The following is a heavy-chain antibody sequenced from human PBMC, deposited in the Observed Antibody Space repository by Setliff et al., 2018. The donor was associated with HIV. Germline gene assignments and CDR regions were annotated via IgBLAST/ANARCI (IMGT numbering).Heavy chain of an antibody. J-gene: IGHJ4*02. D-gene: IGHD3-3*01. V-gene: IGHV4-4*02. CDR1: DGSISSSNW. Sequence: SETLSLTCAVSDGSISSSNWWSWVRQPPGKGLEWIGEIYHTQNTNYSPSLKSRVTISVDKSKNQLSLKLTSVTAADTAVYYCARGANFWSGYDSWGQGTLVTVSS. CDR3: ARGANFWSGYDS. CDR2: IYHTQNT.